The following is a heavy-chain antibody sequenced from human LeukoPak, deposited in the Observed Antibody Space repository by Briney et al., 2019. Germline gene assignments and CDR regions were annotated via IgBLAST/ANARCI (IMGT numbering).Heavy chain of an antibody. CDR1: GGSFSGYY. CDR2: IIHRGST. V-gene: IGHV4-34*01. D-gene: IGHD6-6*01. Sequence: SETLSLTCAVYGGSFSGYYWSWIRQPPGKGLEWIGEIIHRGSTNYNTSLKSRRTISVDTSKNQFSLKLSSVAAADTAVYYCARGDTVAARPGRFDYWGQGTLVTVS. J-gene: IGHJ4*02. CDR3: ARGDTVAARPGRFDY.